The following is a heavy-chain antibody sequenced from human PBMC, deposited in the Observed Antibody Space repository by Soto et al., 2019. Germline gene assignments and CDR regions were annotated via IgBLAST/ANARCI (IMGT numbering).Heavy chain of an antibody. CDR2: ISYDGSNK. J-gene: IGHJ4*02. V-gene: IGHV3-30*18. CDR1: GFTFSSYG. CDR3: AKDPDSSGWLDY. Sequence: QVQLVESGGGVVQPGRSLRLSCAASGFTFSSYGMHWVRQAPGKGLEWVAVISYDGSNKYYADPVKGRFTISRDNSKNTLYLQMNSLRAEDTAVYYCAKDPDSSGWLDYWGQGTLVTVSS. D-gene: IGHD6-19*01.